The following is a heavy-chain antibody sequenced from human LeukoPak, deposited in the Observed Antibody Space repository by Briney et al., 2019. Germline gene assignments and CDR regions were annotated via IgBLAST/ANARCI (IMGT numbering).Heavy chain of an antibody. CDR1: GAXFSGYY. CDR2: INHSGIT. D-gene: IGHD2-15*01. CDR3: AISHKWLLLDY. J-gene: IGHJ4*02. Sequence: SETLSLTCAFYGAXFSGYYCRWIRQPPGKGQEWIGEINHSGITTYNPSLKSRVTISVDTSKKQFSLKLNSVTAADTAVYYCAISHKWLLLDYWGQGTLVTVSS. V-gene: IGHV4-34*01.